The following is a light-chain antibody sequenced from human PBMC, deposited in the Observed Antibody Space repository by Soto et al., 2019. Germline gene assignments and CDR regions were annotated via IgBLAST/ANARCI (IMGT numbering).Light chain of an antibody. CDR3: QQYNNYPT. CDR2: DAS. J-gene: IGKJ1*01. CDR1: QSISSW. V-gene: IGKV1-5*01. Sequence: DVKMTQSPSTLSASVGDRVTITCRASQSISSWLAWYQQKPGKVPNLLIYDASSLESGVPSRFSGSGSGTEFTLTISSLQPDDFATYYCQQYNNYPTFGQGTMVDIK.